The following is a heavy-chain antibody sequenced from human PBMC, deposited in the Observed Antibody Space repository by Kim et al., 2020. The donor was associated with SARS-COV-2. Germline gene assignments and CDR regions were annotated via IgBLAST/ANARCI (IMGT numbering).Heavy chain of an antibody. CDR1: GYTFTNYA. J-gene: IGHJ4*02. CDR3: ARRWGDSGYDQNFDY. V-gene: IGHV7-4-1*02. D-gene: IGHD5-12*01. Sequence: ASVKVSCKASGYTFTNYAMNWVRQAPGQGLEWMGWINTNTGNPTYAQGFTGRFVFSLDTSVSTAYLQISSLKAEDTAVYYCARRWGDSGYDQNFDYWGQGTLVTVSS. CDR2: INTNTGNP.